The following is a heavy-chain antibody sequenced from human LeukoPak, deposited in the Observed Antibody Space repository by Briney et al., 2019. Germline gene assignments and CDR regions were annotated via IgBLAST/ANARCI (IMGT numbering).Heavy chain of an antibody. V-gene: IGHV4-39*07. CDR2: IYYSGST. CDR3: ATYGDSGYGYDAFDI. J-gene: IGHJ3*02. D-gene: IGHD5-12*01. Sequence: SETLSLTCTVSGGSISSSSYYWGWIRQPPRKGLEWIGSIYYSGSTYYNPSLKSRVTISVDTSKNQFSLKLSSVTAADTAVYYCATYGDSGYGYDAFDIWGQGTMVTVSS. CDR1: GGSISSSSYY.